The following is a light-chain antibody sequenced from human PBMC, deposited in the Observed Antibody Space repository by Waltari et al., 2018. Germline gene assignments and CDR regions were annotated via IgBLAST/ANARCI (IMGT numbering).Light chain of an antibody. J-gene: IGLJ1*01. Sequence: QSALTQPVSVSGSPGQSIPLSCTGPIRDVGGYNYVAGYQQHPGKAPNLLIYDVTNRPSGVSKRFSGSKSGNTASLTISGLQTEDEADYHCSSFTSSSTLVFGTGTKVTVL. CDR1: IRDVGGYNY. CDR2: DVT. V-gene: IGLV2-14*03. CDR3: SSFTSSSTLV.